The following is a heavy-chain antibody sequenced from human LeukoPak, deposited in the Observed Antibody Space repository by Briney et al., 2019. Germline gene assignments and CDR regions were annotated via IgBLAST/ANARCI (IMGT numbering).Heavy chain of an antibody. Sequence: TGGSLRLSCAASGFTFSRYAMHWVRQAPGKGLEWMAIISYDGSNKYYADSVKGRFTISRDNSKNTLFLQMNTLRPDDTAVYYCARGINDYGGDSVGFWGQGTLVTVSS. CDR2: ISYDGSNK. CDR1: GFTFSRYA. V-gene: IGHV3-30-3*01. D-gene: IGHD4-23*01. CDR3: ARGINDYGGDSVGF. J-gene: IGHJ4*02.